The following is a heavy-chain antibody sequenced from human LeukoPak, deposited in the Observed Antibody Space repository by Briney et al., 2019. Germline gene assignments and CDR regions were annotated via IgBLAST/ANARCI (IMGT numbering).Heavy chain of an antibody. V-gene: IGHV3-66*01. CDR2: IYSGGST. D-gene: IGHD3-3*01. CDR1: EFSVGSNY. CDR3: ARDRYDFWSGYSLNFDY. J-gene: IGHJ4*02. Sequence: GGSLRLSCAASEFSVGSNYMTWVRQAPGKGLEWVSLIYSGGSTYYAGSVKGRFTISRDNSKNTLYLQMNSLRAEDTAVYYCARDRYDFWSGYSLNFDYWGQGTLVTVSS.